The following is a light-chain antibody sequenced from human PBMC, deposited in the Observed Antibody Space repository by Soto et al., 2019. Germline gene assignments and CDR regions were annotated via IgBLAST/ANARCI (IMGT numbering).Light chain of an antibody. Sequence: DLQMTQSPSSLSASVGDRVTITCRASQSISTYLNWYQQKSGKAPKLLISAVSSLQSGVPSRFSGSGSGTDFTLTISSLQPEDFATYYCQQSYSPLRTFGQGTKVEIK. CDR2: AVS. V-gene: IGKV1-39*01. J-gene: IGKJ1*01. CDR3: QQSYSPLRT. CDR1: QSISTY.